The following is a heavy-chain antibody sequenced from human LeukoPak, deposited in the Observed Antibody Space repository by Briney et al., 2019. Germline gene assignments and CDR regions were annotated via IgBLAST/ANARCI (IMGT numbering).Heavy chain of an antibody. Sequence: PSETLSLTCAVYGGSSSGYYWSWIRQPPGKGLEWIGEINHSGSTNYNPSLKSRVTISVDTSKNQFSLKLSSVTAADTAVYYCARDLAVAGFLDYWGQGTLVTVSS. CDR3: ARDLAVAGFLDY. D-gene: IGHD6-19*01. CDR1: GGSSSGYY. J-gene: IGHJ4*02. V-gene: IGHV4-34*01. CDR2: INHSGST.